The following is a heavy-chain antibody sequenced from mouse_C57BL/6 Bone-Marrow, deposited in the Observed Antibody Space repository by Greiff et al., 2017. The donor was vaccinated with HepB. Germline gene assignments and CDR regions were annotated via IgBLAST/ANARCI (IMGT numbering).Heavy chain of an antibody. D-gene: IGHD2-12*01. CDR3: ARYSPVAY. CDR1: GFTFSSYG. CDR2: ISSGGSYT. Sequence: EVKLMESGGDLVKPGGSLKLSCAASGFTFSSYGMSWVRQTPDKRLEWVATISSGGSYTYYPDSVKGRFTISRDNAKNTLYLQMSSLKSEDTAMYYCARYSPVAYWGQGTLVTVSA. V-gene: IGHV5-6*01. J-gene: IGHJ3*01.